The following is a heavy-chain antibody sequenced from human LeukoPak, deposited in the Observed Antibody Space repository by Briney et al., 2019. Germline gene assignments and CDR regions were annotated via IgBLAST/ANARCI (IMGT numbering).Heavy chain of an antibody. CDR1: GFTFSIYA. CDR2: ITSRGEST. D-gene: IGHD3-22*01. CDR3: ARDRPNYYGSDGHYYRRDGDY. Sequence: GGSLRLSCAASGFTFSIYAMSWVRQAPGKGLQWVSSITSRGESTWYVDSVRGRFTITRDNSENTLYLQMHSLRAEDTAVYYCARDRPNYYGSDGHYYRRDGDYWGRGTLVSVSS. J-gene: IGHJ4*02. V-gene: IGHV3-23*01.